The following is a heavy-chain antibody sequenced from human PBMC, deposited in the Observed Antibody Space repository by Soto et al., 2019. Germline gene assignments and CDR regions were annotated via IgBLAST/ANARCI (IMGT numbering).Heavy chain of an antibody. CDR2: IYHSGST. J-gene: IGHJ4*02. D-gene: IGHD2-15*01. CDR1: GGSISSSNW. CDR3: ARGRYCSGGRCYSTQDY. V-gene: IGHV4-4*02. Sequence: QVQLQESGPGLVKPSGTLSLTCAVSGGSISSSNWWSWVRQPPGKGLGWIGEIYHSGSTNYNPSLKGRVTISVDKSKNQVSLKLSSVTAADTAVYYCARGRYCSGGRCYSTQDYWGQGTLVTVSS.